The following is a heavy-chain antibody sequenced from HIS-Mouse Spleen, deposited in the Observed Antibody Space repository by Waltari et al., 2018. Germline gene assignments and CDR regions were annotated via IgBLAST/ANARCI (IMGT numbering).Heavy chain of an antibody. Sequence: QLQLQESGPGLVKPSETLSLTCTVSVGSISSSSYYWGWIRQPPGKGLEWIGSIYYSGSTYYNPSLKSRGTISVDTSKNQFSLKLSSVTAADTAVYYCARYIVVVTAIDYWGQGTLVTVSS. CDR3: ARYIVVVTAIDY. D-gene: IGHD2-21*02. V-gene: IGHV4-39*07. CDR1: VGSISSSSYY. CDR2: IYYSGST. J-gene: IGHJ4*02.